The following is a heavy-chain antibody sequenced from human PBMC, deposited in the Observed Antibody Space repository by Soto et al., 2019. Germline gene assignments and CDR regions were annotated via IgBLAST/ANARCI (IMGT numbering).Heavy chain of an antibody. CDR1: GFTFSSYG. CDR2: VWNDGSNK. D-gene: IGHD2-15*01. CDR3: ARPLVVAARGHYYYGMDV. Sequence: QVQLVESGGGVVQPGRSLRLSCAASGFTFSSYGMHWVRHSPGKGLEWVAIVWNDGSNKYYADSVKGRFSISRDNSKNTLYLQMNSLRAEDKAVYYCARPLVVAARGHYYYGMDVWGQGTTVTVSS. V-gene: IGHV3-33*01. J-gene: IGHJ6*02.